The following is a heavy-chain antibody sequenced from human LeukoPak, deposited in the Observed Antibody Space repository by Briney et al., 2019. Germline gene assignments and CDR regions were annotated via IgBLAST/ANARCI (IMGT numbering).Heavy chain of an antibody. CDR2: IYTSGST. V-gene: IGHV4-4*07. J-gene: IGHJ6*03. Sequence: SETLSLTCTVSGGSISSYYWSWIRQPAGKGLEWIGRIYTSGSTNYNPSLKSRVTMSVDTSKNQFSLKLSSVTAADTAVYYCAREEPGTLGVLTTYMDVWGKGTTVTVSS. CDR3: AREEPGTLGVLTTYMDV. CDR1: GGSISSYY. D-gene: IGHD2/OR15-2a*01.